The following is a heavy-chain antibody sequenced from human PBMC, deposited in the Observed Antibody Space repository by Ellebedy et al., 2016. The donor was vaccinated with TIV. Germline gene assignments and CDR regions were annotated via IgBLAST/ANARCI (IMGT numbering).Heavy chain of an antibody. CDR3: AREPGYCSSTSCYALEPGYNWFDP. J-gene: IGHJ5*02. CDR1: GYTFTSYA. V-gene: IGHV1-3*01. D-gene: IGHD2-2*01. Sequence: AASVKVSCKASGYTFTSYAMHWVRQAPGQRLEWMGWINAGNGNTKYSQKFQGRVTITRDTSASTAYMELSSLRSEDTAVYYCAREPGYCSSTSCYALEPGYNWFDPWGQGTLVTVSS. CDR2: INAGNGNT.